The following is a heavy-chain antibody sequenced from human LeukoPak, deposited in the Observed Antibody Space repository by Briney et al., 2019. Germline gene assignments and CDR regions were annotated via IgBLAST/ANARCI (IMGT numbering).Heavy chain of an antibody. V-gene: IGHV3-7*04. Sequence: PGGSLRLSCAASGFTISGHWMSWVRQAPGKGLEWVANIKEDGSEKYYVDSVKGRFTISRDNAKNSLYLQMNSLRADDTAVYYCARGRYCALWGQGTLVTVSS. D-gene: IGHD2-21*01. CDR3: ARGRYCAL. J-gene: IGHJ4*02. CDR1: GFTISGHW. CDR2: IKEDGSEK.